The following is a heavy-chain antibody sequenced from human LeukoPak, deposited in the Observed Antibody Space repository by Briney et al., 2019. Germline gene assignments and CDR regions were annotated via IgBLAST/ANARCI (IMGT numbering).Heavy chain of an antibody. D-gene: IGHD5-12*01. J-gene: IGHJ6*03. CDR3: AKDRYGDYEAPYYMDV. CDR1: GYTFSGFY. V-gene: IGHV1-2*02. CDR2: INPNRGVT. Sequence: GASVKVSCKASGYTFSGFYIHWVRQAPGQGLEWMGWINPNRGVTNYAQKLQGRVTITRDTSIDTAYMQLSRLRSDDTAVYYCAKDRYGDYEAPYYMDVWGKGTTVTVSS.